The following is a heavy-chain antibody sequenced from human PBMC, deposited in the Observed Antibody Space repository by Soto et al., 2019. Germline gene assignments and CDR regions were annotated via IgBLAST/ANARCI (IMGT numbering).Heavy chain of an antibody. CDR3: ARMVVSAPNYFDS. Sequence: TSETLSLTCAVSGYSISSNNWWGWIRQPPGKGLEWIGEIHHSGSTNYNPSLKYRVTISVDKSKNQFALKVSSVTAADTAVYYCARMVVSAPNYFDSWGQGTQVTVPQ. D-gene: IGHD2-21*02. J-gene: IGHJ4*02. CDR2: IHHSGST. CDR1: GYSISSNNW. V-gene: IGHV4-28*01.